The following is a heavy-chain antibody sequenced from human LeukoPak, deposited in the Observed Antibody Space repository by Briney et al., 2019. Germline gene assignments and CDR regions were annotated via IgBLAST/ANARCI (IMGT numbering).Heavy chain of an antibody. D-gene: IGHD6-13*01. Sequence: PGRSLRLSFAASAFTVIGNYTSCVRQAPGKRLEWVSVIYSSGSTYYADSVKGRFTISRHNSKNTLYLQMNSLRAEDTAVYYCARSTKYSSSWYVLDYWGQGTLVTVSS. V-gene: IGHV3-53*04. J-gene: IGHJ4*02. CDR3: ARSTKYSSSWYVLDY. CDR1: AFTVIGNY. CDR2: IYSSGST.